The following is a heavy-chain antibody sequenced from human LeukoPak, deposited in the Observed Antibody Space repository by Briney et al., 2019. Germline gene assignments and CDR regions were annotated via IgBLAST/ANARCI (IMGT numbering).Heavy chain of an antibody. V-gene: IGHV4-59*01. CDR2: IYSTGIT. J-gene: IGHJ4*02. D-gene: IGHD5-18*01. CDR3: ARVQVAYTYGLFDS. Sequence: PSETLSLTCSVSGGSMTSYYWSWIRQPPGKGLEWVGHIYSTGITDYNPSLKSRVTISVDTSKNQFSLKMRSLTAADTAVYYCARVQVAYTYGLFDSWGQGVLVTVSS. CDR1: GGSMTSYY.